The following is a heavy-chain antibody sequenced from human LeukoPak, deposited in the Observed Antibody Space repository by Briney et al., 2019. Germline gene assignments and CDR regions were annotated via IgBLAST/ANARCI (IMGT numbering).Heavy chain of an antibody. J-gene: IGHJ4*02. CDR1: GFTFDDYS. CDR2: INSDETIK. CDR3: ARDDGDGYIHYFDY. V-gene: IGHV3-74*01. D-gene: IGHD5-24*01. Sequence: GGSLRLSCAASGFTFDDYSMHWVRQAPGKGLVWVSGINSDETIKKNADSVKGRFTISRDNAKNTLFLQMNSLRADDTAVYYCARDDGDGYIHYFDYWGQGTLVTVSS.